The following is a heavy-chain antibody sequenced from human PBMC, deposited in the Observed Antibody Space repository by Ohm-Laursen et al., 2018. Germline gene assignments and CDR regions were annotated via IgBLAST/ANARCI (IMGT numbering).Heavy chain of an antibody. CDR3: ARVGLGNYLDY. V-gene: IGHV3-23*01. J-gene: IGHJ4*02. D-gene: IGHD1-26*01. CDR1: GFTFSSYA. CDR2: ISDSGDNT. Sequence: GSLRLSCAASGFTFSSYAMSWVRQAPGKGLEWVSAISDSGDNTFYADSVKGRFTISRDNSKNTLYLQMGSLRSEDMAVYYCARVGLGNYLDYWGQGTLVTVSS.